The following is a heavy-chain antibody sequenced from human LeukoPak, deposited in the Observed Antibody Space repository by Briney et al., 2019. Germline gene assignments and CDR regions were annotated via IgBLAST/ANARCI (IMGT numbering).Heavy chain of an antibody. D-gene: IGHD3-22*01. Sequence: SETLSLTCTVSGGSISSYYWSWIRQPPGRGLEWIGYIYFSGSTNYNPSLKSRVTISVDTSKNQFSLKLSSVIAADTAVYYCVGDDSSGYLDAFDIWGQGTMVTVSS. CDR3: VGDDSSGYLDAFDI. V-gene: IGHV4-59*01. CDR1: GGSISSYY. CDR2: IYFSGST. J-gene: IGHJ3*02.